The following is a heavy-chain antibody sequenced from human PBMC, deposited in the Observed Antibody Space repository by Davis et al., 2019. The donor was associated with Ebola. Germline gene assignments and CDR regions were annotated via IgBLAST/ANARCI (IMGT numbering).Heavy chain of an antibody. CDR3: ARDGGYGSGDYYYYGMDV. Sequence: PSETLSLTCTVSGGSISSYYWSWIRQPPGKGLEWIGYIYYSGSTNYNPSLKSRVTISVDTSKNQFSLKLSSVTAADTAVYYCARDGGYGSGDYYYYGMDVWGQGTTVTVSS. J-gene: IGHJ6*02. D-gene: IGHD3-10*01. CDR1: GGSISSYY. V-gene: IGHV4-59*01. CDR2: IYYSGST.